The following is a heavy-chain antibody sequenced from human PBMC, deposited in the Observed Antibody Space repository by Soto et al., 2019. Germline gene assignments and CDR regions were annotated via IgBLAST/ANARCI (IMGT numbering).Heavy chain of an antibody. CDR1: GFTFSSYG. CDR2: IWYDGSNK. J-gene: IGHJ6*02. Sequence: QVQLVESGGGVVQPGRSLRLSCAASGFTFSSYGMHWVRQAPGKGLEWVAVIWYDGSNKYYADSVKGRFTISRDNSKNTLYLQMNSLRAEDTAVYYCAKDRSSSAPHYYYYGMDVWGQGTTVTVSS. D-gene: IGHD6-6*01. V-gene: IGHV3-33*06. CDR3: AKDRSSSAPHYYYYGMDV.